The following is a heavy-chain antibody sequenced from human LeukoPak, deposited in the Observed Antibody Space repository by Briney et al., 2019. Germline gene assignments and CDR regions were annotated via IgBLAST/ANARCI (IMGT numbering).Heavy chain of an antibody. CDR2: IRYDGSNK. Sequence: PGGSLRLSCAASGFTFSSYGMHWVRQAPGKGLEWVAFIRYDGSNKYYADSVKGRFTISRDNAKNSLYLQMNSLRAEDTAVYYCASGRVVERWGQGTLVTVSS. V-gene: IGHV3-30*02. CDR1: GFTFSSYG. CDR3: ASGRVVER. D-gene: IGHD3-22*01. J-gene: IGHJ4*02.